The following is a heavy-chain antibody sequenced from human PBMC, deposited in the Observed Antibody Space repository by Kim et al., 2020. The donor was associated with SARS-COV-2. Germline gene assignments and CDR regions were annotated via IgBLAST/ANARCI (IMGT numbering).Heavy chain of an antibody. J-gene: IGHJ4*02. Sequence: SVKVSCKASGGTFSSYAISWVRQAPGQGLEWMGRIIPILGIANYAQKFQGRVTITADKSTSTAYMELSSLRSEDTAVYYCARSPVPAALVHFDYWGQGTLVTVSS. D-gene: IGHD2-2*01. CDR1: GGTFSSYA. V-gene: IGHV1-69*04. CDR2: IIPILGIA. CDR3: ARSPVPAALVHFDY.